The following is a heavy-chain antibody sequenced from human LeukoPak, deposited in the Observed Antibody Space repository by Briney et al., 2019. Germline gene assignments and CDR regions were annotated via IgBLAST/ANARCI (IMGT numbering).Heavy chain of an antibody. CDR2: INPNSGGT. CDR3: ARGVYYGSGSYYEIYFDY. D-gene: IGHD3-10*01. CDR1: GYTFTDYY. J-gene: IGHJ4*02. Sequence: ASVKVSCKASGYTFTDYYMHWVRQAPGQGLEWMGWINPNSGGTDYAQMLQGRVTMTRDTSISTAYMELSRLRSDDTAVYYCARGVYYGSGSYYEIYFDYWGQGTLVTVSS. V-gene: IGHV1-2*02.